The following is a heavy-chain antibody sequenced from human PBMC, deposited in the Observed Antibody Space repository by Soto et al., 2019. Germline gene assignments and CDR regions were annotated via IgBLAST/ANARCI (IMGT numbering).Heavy chain of an antibody. D-gene: IGHD1-26*01. V-gene: IGHV3-48*02. CDR3: ARDSFGSYYYYYGMDV. J-gene: IGHJ6*02. CDR2: ISSSSTI. CDR1: GFTFSSYS. Sequence: GSLRLSCATSGFTFSSYSMNWVRQAPGKGLEWVSYISSSSTIYYADSVKGRFTISRDNAKNSLYLQMNSLRDEDTAVYYCARDSFGSYYYYYGMDVWGQGTTVTVSS.